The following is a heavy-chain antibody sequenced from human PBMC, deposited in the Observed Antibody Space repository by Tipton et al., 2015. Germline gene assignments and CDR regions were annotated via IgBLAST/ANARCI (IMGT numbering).Heavy chain of an antibody. CDR3: ARDLEHGMDV. V-gene: IGHV4-61*01. CDR1: GGSVSSGSYY. D-gene: IGHD5-24*01. CDR2: ISVSDTT. Sequence: TLSLTCTVSGGSVSSGSYYWSWIRQPPGKGLEWIGYISVSDTTHYNPSLKSRITISLNTSKNQFSLKMSSVTAADTAVYYCARDLEHGMDVWGHGTAVTVSS. J-gene: IGHJ6*02.